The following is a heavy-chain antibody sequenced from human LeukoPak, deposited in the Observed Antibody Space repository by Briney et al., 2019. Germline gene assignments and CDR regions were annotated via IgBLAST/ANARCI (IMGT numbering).Heavy chain of an antibody. D-gene: IGHD2/OR15-2a*01. V-gene: IGHV4-34*01. Sequence: SETLSLTCAVYGGSFSGYYWSWIRQPPGKGLEWIGEINHSGSTNYNPSLKSRVTISVDTSKNQFSLKLSSVTAADTAVYYCARAKDLFLWSCYFDYWGQGTLVTVSS. CDR3: ARAKDLFLWSCYFDY. CDR2: INHSGST. CDR1: GGSFSGYY. J-gene: IGHJ4*02.